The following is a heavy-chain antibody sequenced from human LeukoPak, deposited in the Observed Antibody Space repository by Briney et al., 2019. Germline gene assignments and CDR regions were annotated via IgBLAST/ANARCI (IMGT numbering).Heavy chain of an antibody. V-gene: IGHV1-46*01. CDR1: GYTFTSCY. D-gene: IGHD3-22*01. J-gene: IGHJ4*02. CDR2: INPSGGSA. Sequence: GASVKVSCKASGYTFTSCYMHWVRQAPGQGLEWMGIINPSGGSANYAQKFQGRVTMTRDTSTSTVYMELSSLRSEDTAVYYCARGPPMYHSSAYYPESYFDYWGQGTLVTVSS. CDR3: ARGPPMYHSSAYYPESYFDY.